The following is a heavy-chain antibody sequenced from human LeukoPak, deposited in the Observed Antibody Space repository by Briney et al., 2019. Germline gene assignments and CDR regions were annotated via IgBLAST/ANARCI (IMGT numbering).Heavy chain of an antibody. V-gene: IGHV4-61*02. CDR1: GGSISSGNYY. CDR3: ARDHRESFYDFWSAFDP. CDR2: IYTSGST. Sequence: PSETLCLTCIVSGGSISSGNYYWSWIRQPAGKGLEWIGRIYTSGSTNYNPSLKSRLTISLDTSKNQFSLKLSSVTAADTAVYYCARDHRESFYDFWSAFDPWGQGTLVTVSS. D-gene: IGHD3-3*01. J-gene: IGHJ5*02.